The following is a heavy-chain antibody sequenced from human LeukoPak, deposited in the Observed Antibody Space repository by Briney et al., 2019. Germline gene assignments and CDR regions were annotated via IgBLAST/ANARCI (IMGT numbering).Heavy chain of an antibody. Sequence: SETLSLTCTVSGGSISSYYWSWIRQPPGKGLEWIGYIYYSGSTNYNPSLKSRVTISVDTSKNQFSLKLSSVTAADTAVYYCARLIRGPGYSGSSFWFDPWGQGTLVTVSS. J-gene: IGHJ5*02. CDR2: IYYSGST. CDR1: GGSISSYY. D-gene: IGHD6-6*01. V-gene: IGHV4-59*08. CDR3: ARLIRGPGYSGSSFWFDP.